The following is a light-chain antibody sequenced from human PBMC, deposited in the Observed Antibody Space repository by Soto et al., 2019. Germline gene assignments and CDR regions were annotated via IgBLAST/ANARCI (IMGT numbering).Light chain of an antibody. CDR3: QHYNSYSDA. CDR1: QSIGSW. J-gene: IGKJ1*01. Sequence: DIQMTQSPATLSASVGDRVTITCRASQSIGSWLAWYQQRPGKAPKLLIYKASTLKSGVPSRLSGSGSGTEFTLTISSLQPDDFATYYCQHYNSYSDAFGQGTKVDIK. CDR2: KAS. V-gene: IGKV1-5*03.